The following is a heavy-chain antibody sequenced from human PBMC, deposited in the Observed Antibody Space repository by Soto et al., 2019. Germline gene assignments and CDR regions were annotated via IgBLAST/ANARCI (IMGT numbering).Heavy chain of an antibody. J-gene: IGHJ4*02. V-gene: IGHV4-59*01. CDR3: ARAESSGYYLPPYFDY. Sequence: SETLSLTCTVSCGSISSYYWSWIRQPPGKGLEWIGYIYYSGSTNYNPSLKSRVTISVDTSKNQFSLKLSSVTAADTAVYYCARAESSGYYLPPYFDYWGQGTLVTVSS. CDR1: CGSISSYY. D-gene: IGHD3-22*01. CDR2: IYYSGST.